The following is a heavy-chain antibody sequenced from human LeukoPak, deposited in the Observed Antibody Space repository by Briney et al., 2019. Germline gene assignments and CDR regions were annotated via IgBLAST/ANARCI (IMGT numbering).Heavy chain of an antibody. CDR3: ARIFRLGYCSGGSCPYYFDY. CDR2: IYYSVST. V-gene: IGHV4-30-4*08. Sequence: SQTLSLTCTVSGGSISSGDYYWSWIRQPPGKGLEWIGYIYYSVSTYYNPSLKSRVTISVETSKNQFSLKLSSVTAADTAVYYCARIFRLGYCSGGSCPYYFDYWGQGTLVTVSS. CDR1: GGSISSGDYY. D-gene: IGHD2-15*01. J-gene: IGHJ4*02.